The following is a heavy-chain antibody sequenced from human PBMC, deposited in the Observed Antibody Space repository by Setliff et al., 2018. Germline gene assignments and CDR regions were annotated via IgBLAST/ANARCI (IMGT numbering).Heavy chain of an antibody. CDR1: GFTFSSYA. V-gene: IGHV3-23*01. CDR3: ARGRWGIDY. CDR2: ISGSGGST. Sequence: GGSLRLSCAASGFTFSSYAMSWVRQAPGKGLEWVSAISGSGGSTSYADSVKGRFTISRDNAKNSLYLQMNSLRAEDTAVYYCARGRWGIDYWGQGTLVTAPQ. D-gene: IGHD7-27*01. J-gene: IGHJ4*02.